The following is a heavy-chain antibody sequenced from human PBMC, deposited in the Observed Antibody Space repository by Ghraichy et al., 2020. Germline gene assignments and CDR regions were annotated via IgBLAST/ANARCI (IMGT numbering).Heavy chain of an antibody. V-gene: IGHV3-7*01. CDR3: ATYDSGDGGMDV. CDR2: IKPDGTEK. D-gene: IGHD3-10*01. Sequence: GGSLRLSCAASGFTFSSYWMNWVRQAPGKGLEWVANIKPDGTEKYYVDSVKGRFTISRDNVKNSLYLQMNSLRVEDAAVYYCATYDSGDGGMDVWGQGTTVTVSS. J-gene: IGHJ6*02. CDR1: GFTFSSYW.